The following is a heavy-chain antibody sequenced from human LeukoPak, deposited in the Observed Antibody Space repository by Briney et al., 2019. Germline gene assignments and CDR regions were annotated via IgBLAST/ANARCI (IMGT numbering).Heavy chain of an antibody. Sequence: SETLSLTCAVYGGSFSGYYWSWIRQPPGKGLEWIGEINHSGSTNYNPSLKSRVTISVDTSKNQFSLKLSSVTAADTAVYYCARGKRSSWFDPWGQGTLVTVSS. J-gene: IGHJ5*02. V-gene: IGHV4-34*01. CDR2: INHSGST. CDR1: GGSFSGYY. CDR3: ARGKRSSWFDP. D-gene: IGHD1-26*01.